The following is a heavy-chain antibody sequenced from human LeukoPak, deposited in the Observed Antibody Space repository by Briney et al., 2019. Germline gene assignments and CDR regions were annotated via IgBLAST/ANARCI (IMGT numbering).Heavy chain of an antibody. V-gene: IGHV4-39*01. CDR1: GGSISSSSCY. J-gene: IGHJ4*02. CDR3: ASLYSSSTLFDY. CDR2: IYYSGST. D-gene: IGHD6-13*01. Sequence: SETLSLTCTVSGGSISSSSCYWGWIRQPPGKGLEWIGSIYYSGSTYYNPSLKSRVTISVDTSKNQFSLKLSSVTAADTAVYYCASLYSSSTLFDYWGQGTLVTVSS.